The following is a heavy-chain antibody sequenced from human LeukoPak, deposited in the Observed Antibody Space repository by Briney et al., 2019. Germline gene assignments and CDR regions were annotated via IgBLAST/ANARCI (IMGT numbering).Heavy chain of an antibody. V-gene: IGHV3-23*01. CDR2: ISGSGGST. Sequence: GGSLRLSCAASGFTFSSYAMSWVRQAPGKGLEWVSAISGSGGSTYYADSVRGRFTISRDNSKNTLYLQMNSLRAEDTAVYYCAKALAARPPFGHYYYMDVWGKGTTVTVSS. D-gene: IGHD6-6*01. CDR1: GFTFSSYA. J-gene: IGHJ6*03. CDR3: AKALAARPPFGHYYYMDV.